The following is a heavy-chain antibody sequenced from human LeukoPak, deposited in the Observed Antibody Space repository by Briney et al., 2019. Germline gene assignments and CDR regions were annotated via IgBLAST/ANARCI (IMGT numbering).Heavy chain of an antibody. CDR3: ARAPIAYYYYGMDV. J-gene: IGHJ6*02. CDR1: GGSISSYY. Sequence: PSETLSLTCTGSGGSISSYYWSWIRQPPGKGLEWIGYIYYSGSTNYNPSLKSRVTISVDTSKNQFSLKLSSVTAADTALYYCARAPIAYYYYGMDVWGQGTTVTVSS. V-gene: IGHV4-59*01. CDR2: IYYSGST.